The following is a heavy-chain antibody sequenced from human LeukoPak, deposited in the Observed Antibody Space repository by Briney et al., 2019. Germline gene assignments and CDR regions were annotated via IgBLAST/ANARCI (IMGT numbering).Heavy chain of an antibody. D-gene: IGHD3-10*01. CDR1: GFTFSSYA. V-gene: IGHV3-23*01. Sequence: PGGSLRLSCAASGFTFSSYAMSWVRQAPGKGLEWVSAVSDSGGSTYYADSVKGRFTISRDNSKNTLYLQMNSLRAEDTAVYYCATLVAYYYGSGSYLDYWGQGTLVTVSS. CDR3: ATLVAYYYGSGSYLDY. CDR2: VSDSGGST. J-gene: IGHJ4*02.